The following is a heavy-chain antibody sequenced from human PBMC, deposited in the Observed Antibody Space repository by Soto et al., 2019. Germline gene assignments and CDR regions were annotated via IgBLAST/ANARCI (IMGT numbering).Heavy chain of an antibody. Sequence: VGSLRLSCAASGFTFSSYWMSWVRQAPGKGLEWVANIKQDGSEKYYVDSVKGRLTISRDNAKNSLYLQMNSLRAEDTAVYYCARVDYDSSGYYSGFDYWGQGTLVTVSS. V-gene: IGHV3-7*03. CDR1: GFTFSSYW. D-gene: IGHD3-22*01. CDR2: IKQDGSEK. J-gene: IGHJ4*02. CDR3: ARVDYDSSGYYSGFDY.